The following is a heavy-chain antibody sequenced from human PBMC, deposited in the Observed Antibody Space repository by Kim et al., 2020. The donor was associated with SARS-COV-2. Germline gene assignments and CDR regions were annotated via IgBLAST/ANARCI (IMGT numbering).Heavy chain of an antibody. CDR2: ISSYSSYT. CDR1: GFTIGDSY. D-gene: IGHD2-2*01. Sequence: GGSLRLSCAASGFTIGDSYMSWIRQAPGKGLEWVSYISSYSSYTNYADSVKGRFTISRDNAKNSLYLQMNSLRAEDTAVYFCARDRGSYCSSPSCYGAHYYYGVDVWGQGTTVTVSS. CDR3: ARDRGSYCSSPSCYGAHYYYGVDV. V-gene: IGHV3-11*06. J-gene: IGHJ6*02.